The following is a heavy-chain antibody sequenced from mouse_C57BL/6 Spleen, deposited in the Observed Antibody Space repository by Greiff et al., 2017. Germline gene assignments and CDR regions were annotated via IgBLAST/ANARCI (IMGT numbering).Heavy chain of an antibody. J-gene: IGHJ2*01. CDR1: GFTFSSYG. V-gene: IGHV5-6*01. CDR2: ISSGGSYT. CDR3: ARQLCLDY. Sequence: EVKLVESGGDLVKPGGSLKLSCAASGFTFSSYGMSWVRQTPDKRLEWVATISSGGSYTYYPDSVKGRFTISRDNATNTLYLQMSSLKSADTAMYYCARQLCLDYWGQGTTLTVSA.